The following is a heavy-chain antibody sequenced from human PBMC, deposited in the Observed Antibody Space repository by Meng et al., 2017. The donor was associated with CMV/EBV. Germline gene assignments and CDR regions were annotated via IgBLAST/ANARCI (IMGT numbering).Heavy chain of an antibody. Sequence: GESLKISCAASGFTVSSHYMSWVRQAPGKGLEWVSVIYSGGSTYYADSVKGRFTISRDNSKNTLYLQMNSLRAEDTAVYYCARDLLGSGVWRFSNAFDIWGQGTMVTVSS. CDR1: GFTVSSHY. CDR3: ARDLLGSGVWRFSNAFDI. CDR2: IYSGGST. V-gene: IGHV3-53*01. J-gene: IGHJ3*02. D-gene: IGHD3-10*01.